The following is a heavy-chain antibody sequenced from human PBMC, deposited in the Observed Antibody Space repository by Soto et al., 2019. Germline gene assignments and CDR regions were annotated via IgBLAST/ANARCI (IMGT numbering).Heavy chain of an antibody. V-gene: IGHV4-59*01. CDR2: IYFTGST. CDR3: ARSERARHRFYYGMDV. CDR1: RGSISSYN. D-gene: IGHD5-12*01. Sequence: SETLSLTCTVSRGSISSYNCSWVRQPPAQGLEWVGYIYFTGSTYYNPSLKSRVTISLDTSKNQFSVILSSVTAADTAVYYCARSERARHRFYYGMDVWGQGTTVTVSS. J-gene: IGHJ6*02.